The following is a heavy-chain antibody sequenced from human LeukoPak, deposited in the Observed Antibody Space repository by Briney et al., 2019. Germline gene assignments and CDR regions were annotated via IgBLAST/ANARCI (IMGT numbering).Heavy chain of an antibody. V-gene: IGHV3-9*03. Sequence: GGSLRLSCAASGFAFSSYAMSWVRQAPGKGLEWVSSISWNSGSIGYADSVKGRFTISRDNAKNSLYLQMNSLRAEDMALYYCAKDKSSGSPFDAFDIWGQGTMVTVSS. CDR3: AKDKSSGSPFDAFDI. D-gene: IGHD3-22*01. J-gene: IGHJ3*02. CDR2: ISWNSGSI. CDR1: GFAFSSYA.